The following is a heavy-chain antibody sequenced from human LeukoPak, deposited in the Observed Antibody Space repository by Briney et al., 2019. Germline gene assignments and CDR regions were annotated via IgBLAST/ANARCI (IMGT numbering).Heavy chain of an antibody. Sequence: SETLSLTCAVSGGSISSYYWNWIRQPPGKGLEWIGYISNSGSTSYNPSLKSRVTISVATSKNQFSLKLNSVTAADTAVYYCATKAWGSGAFDIWGQGTMVTVSS. CDR3: ATKAWGSGAFDI. CDR2: ISNSGST. D-gene: IGHD7-27*01. V-gene: IGHV4-59*01. CDR1: GGSISSYY. J-gene: IGHJ3*02.